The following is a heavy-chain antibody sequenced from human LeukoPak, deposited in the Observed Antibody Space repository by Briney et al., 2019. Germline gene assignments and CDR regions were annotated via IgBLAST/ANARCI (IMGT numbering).Heavy chain of an antibody. D-gene: IGHD2-2*01. V-gene: IGHV3-7*02. CDR1: GFTFSNFW. J-gene: IGHJ4*02. Sequence: GGSLRLSCAVSGFTFSNFWMTWVRQAPGQGLEWVANIKQDGSEKYYVDSVKGRFTISRDNAKSSLYLQMDSLRAEDTAVYYCARRYCSSTSCLLDYWGQGTLVTVSS. CDR3: ARRYCSSTSCLLDY. CDR2: IKQDGSEK.